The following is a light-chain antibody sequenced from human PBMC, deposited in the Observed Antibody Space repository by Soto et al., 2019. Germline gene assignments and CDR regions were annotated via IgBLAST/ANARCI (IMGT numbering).Light chain of an antibody. CDR3: QQRYSWTLIT. CDR1: QSVRTN. Sequence: EIVLTQSPATLSLSPGERATLSCRASQSVRTNLAWYQQKVGQAPRLLIYDASKRDTGIPDRFSGSGSGTDFTLTISSLEPEDFAVYYGQQRYSWTLITVGQGTRLEIK. V-gene: IGKV3-11*01. CDR2: DAS. J-gene: IGKJ5*01.